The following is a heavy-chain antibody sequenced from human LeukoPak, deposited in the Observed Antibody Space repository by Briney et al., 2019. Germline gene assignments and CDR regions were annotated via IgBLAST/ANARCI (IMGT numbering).Heavy chain of an antibody. Sequence: PGGSLRLSCAASGFTFSNYAMHWVRQAPGKGLEWVAGISYDGGDKHYADSVKGRITFSRDNSEYTLYLQLNSLRAEDPAVYYCARGSSWSRGDFYAFDVWGQGTTVTVSS. CDR2: ISYDGGDK. CDR3: ARGSSWSRGDFYAFDV. CDR1: GFTFSNYA. D-gene: IGHD6-13*01. V-gene: IGHV3-30*04. J-gene: IGHJ6*02.